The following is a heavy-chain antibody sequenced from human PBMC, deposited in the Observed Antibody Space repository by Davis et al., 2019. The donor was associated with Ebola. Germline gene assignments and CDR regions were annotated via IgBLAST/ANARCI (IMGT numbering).Heavy chain of an antibody. V-gene: IGHV1-18*01. J-gene: IGHJ5*02. Sequence: ASVKVSCKASGYNFYNYGITWVRRAPGQGLEWLGWISGYSGDTRYAQNFQGRVSMTTDTSTSTAYMELRSLRSDDTAVYYCARVITMIVAGSWFDPWGQGTLVTVSS. CDR1: GYNFYNYG. D-gene: IGHD3-22*01. CDR2: ISGYSGDT. CDR3: ARVITMIVAGSWFDP.